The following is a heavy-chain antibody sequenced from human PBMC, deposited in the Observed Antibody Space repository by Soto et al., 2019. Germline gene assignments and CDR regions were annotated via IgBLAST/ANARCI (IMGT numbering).Heavy chain of an antibody. V-gene: IGHV3-33*08. CDR3: ARDFAAYYDYVWGSSDYYGMDV. Sequence: PGGSLRLSCAASGFTFSSYAMSWVRQAPGMGLVWVAVIWYDGSNKYYADSVKGRFTISRDNSKNTLYLQMNSLRAEDTAVYYCARDFAAYYDYVWGSSDYYGMDVWGQGTTVTVSS. J-gene: IGHJ6*02. CDR2: IWYDGSNK. D-gene: IGHD3-16*01. CDR1: GFTFSSYA.